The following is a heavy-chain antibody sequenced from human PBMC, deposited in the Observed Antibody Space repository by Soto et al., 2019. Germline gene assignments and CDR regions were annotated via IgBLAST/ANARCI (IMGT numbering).Heavy chain of an antibody. D-gene: IGHD3-22*01. V-gene: IGHV4-39*01. J-gene: IGHJ1*01. CDR3: ARYYDTSNRPYFHH. CDR2: IYYSGAT. CDR1: GGSISSTTYY. Sequence: LSLTCAVSGGSISSTTYYWAWIRQPPGKGLEWVATIYYSGATYYNPSLKSRLTISVDTSKNQFSLRLSSVTAADTAMYYCARYYDTSNRPYFHHWGQGTRVTVSS.